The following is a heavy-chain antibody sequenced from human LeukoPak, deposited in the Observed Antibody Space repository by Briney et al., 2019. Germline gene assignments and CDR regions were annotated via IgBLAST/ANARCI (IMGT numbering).Heavy chain of an antibody. D-gene: IGHD3-10*01. CDR2: INHSGST. J-gene: IGHJ5*02. V-gene: IGHV4-34*01. CDR1: GGSFSGYY. CDR3: ARGGRLWFGELWFDP. Sequence: SETLSLTCAVYGGSFSGYYWSWIRQPPGKGLEWIGEINHSGSTNYNPSLKSRVTISVDTSKNQFSLKLSSVTAADRAVYYCARGGRLWFGELWFDPWGQGTLVTVSS.